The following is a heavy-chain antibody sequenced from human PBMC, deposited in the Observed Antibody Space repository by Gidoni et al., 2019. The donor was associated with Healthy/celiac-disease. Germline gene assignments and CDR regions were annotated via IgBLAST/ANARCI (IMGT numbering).Heavy chain of an antibody. Sequence: QVQLQQWGAGLLKPSETLSLTCAVYGGSFSGYYWSWIRQPPGKGLEWIGEINHSGSTNYNPSLKSRVTISVDTSKNQFSLKLSSVTAADTAVYYCARGLRDSGSYLAFDIWGQGTMVTVSS. J-gene: IGHJ3*02. CDR2: INHSGST. V-gene: IGHV4-34*01. CDR1: GGSFSGYY. D-gene: IGHD1-26*01. CDR3: ARGLRDSGSYLAFDI.